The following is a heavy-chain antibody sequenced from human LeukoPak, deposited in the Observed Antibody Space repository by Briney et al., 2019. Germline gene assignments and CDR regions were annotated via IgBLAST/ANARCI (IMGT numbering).Heavy chain of an antibody. V-gene: IGHV4-31*03. D-gene: IGHD3-16*01. CDR1: GGSISSGGYY. J-gene: IGHJ3*02. CDR3: ARMGAWPLQAFDI. Sequence: PSETLSLTCTVSGGSISSGGYYWSWIRQHPGKGLEWTGYIYYSGSTYYNPSLKSRVTISVDTSKNQFSLKLSSVTAADTAVYYCARMGAWPLQAFDIWGQGTMVTVSS. CDR2: IYYSGST.